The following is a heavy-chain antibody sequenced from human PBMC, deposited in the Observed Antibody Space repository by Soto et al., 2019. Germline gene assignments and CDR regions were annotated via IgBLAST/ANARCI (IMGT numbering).Heavy chain of an antibody. CDR3: VRDGDGRMTTNPYYYNGMDV. J-gene: IGHJ6*02. V-gene: IGHV4-59*01. CDR2: VFYTGRA. Sequence: QVQLQESGPGLVEASETLSLTCTVSGGSLGSYYWSWIRQPPGKGLEWIGYVFYTGRANYNASLKSRVSISLDTSNNQFARKLSSVTAADTDVYYCVRDGDGRMTTNPYYYNGMDVWGPGTTVTVSS. D-gene: IGHD4-4*01. CDR1: GGSLGSYY.